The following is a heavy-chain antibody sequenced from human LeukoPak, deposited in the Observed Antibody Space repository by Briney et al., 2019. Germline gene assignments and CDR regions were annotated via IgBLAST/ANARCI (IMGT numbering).Heavy chain of an antibody. J-gene: IGHJ4*02. CDR1: GFTFGDYA. D-gene: IGHD3-3*01. V-gene: IGHV3-49*04. Sequence: GGSLRLSCTASGFTFGDYAMSWVRQAPGKGLEWVSFSRSKAYSGTTEYAASVKGRFTISRDDSKSIAYLQMNSLKTEDTAVYYCTRDYRTRITIFGVVTYGVDCWGQGTLVTVSS. CDR3: TRDYRTRITIFGVVTYGVDC. CDR2: SRSKAYSGTT.